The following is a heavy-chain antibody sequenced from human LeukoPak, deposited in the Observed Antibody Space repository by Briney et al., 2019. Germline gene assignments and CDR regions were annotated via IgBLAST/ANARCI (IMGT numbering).Heavy chain of an antibody. CDR3: AKGYYGSSWYYFDY. CDR2: ISWNSGSI. Sequence: PGGSLRLSCAASGFTSDDYAMHWVRQAPGKGLEWVSGISWNSGSIGYADSVKGRFTISRDNAKNSLYLQMNSLRAEDTALYYCAKGYYGSSWYYFDYWGQGTLVTVSS. D-gene: IGHD6-13*01. CDR1: GFTSDDYA. V-gene: IGHV3-9*02. J-gene: IGHJ4*02.